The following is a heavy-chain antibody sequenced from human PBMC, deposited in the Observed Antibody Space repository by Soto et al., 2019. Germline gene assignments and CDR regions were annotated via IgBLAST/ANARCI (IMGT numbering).Heavy chain of an antibody. CDR2: INAGNGNT. Sequence: ASVKVSCKASGYTFTSYAMHWVRQAPGQRLEWMGWINAGNGNTKYSQKFQGRVTITRDTSASTAYMELSSLRSEDTAVYYCARRAGVLYCSSTSCYHNCYYYYMDVWGKGTTVTVSS. V-gene: IGHV1-3*01. CDR3: ARRAGVLYCSSTSCYHNCYYYYMDV. J-gene: IGHJ6*03. CDR1: GYTFTSYA. D-gene: IGHD2-2*01.